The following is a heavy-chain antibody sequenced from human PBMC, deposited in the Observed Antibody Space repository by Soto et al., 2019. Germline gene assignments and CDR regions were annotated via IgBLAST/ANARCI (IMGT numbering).Heavy chain of an antibody. CDR2: TYYRSRWYN. J-gene: IGHJ6*03. CDR1: GDSVSSNSAA. V-gene: IGHV6-1*01. D-gene: IGHD1-7*01. Sequence: SQTLSLTCAISGDSVSSNSAAWNWIRLSPSRGLEWLARTYYRSRWYNDYSVSVRSRITVNPDTSKNQFSLQLTSVTPEDTAVYYCAGTTSHQWYYMDVWGKGTTVTVSS. CDR3: AGTTSHQWYYMDV.